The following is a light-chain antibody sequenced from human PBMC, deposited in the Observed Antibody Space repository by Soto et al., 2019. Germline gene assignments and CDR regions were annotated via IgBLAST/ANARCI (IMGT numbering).Light chain of an antibody. CDR1: QSISSA. V-gene: IGKV3-20*01. Sequence: EIVVTQSPGTLSLSPGERATLSCRASQSISSALAWYQQKPGQAPRLLIFGASIRATGIPDKFSGSGSGTDFALTITRLEPEDFAVYSCQQYGSSPQTFGQGTKVEIK. CDR2: GAS. CDR3: QQYGSSPQT. J-gene: IGKJ1*01.